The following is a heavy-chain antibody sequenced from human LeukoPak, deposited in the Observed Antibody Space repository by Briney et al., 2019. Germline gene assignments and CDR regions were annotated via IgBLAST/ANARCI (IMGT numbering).Heavy chain of an antibody. CDR2: IYYSGST. CDR3: ARGGQGSGSWSFDY. V-gene: IGHV4-30-4*01. CDR1: GGSISSGDYY. J-gene: IGHJ4*02. Sequence: SQTLSLTCTVSGGSISSGDYYWSWIRQPPGKGLEWIGYIYYSGSTYYNPSLKSRVTISVDTSKNQFSLKLSSVTAADTAVYYCARGGQGSGSWSFDYWGQGTLVTVSS. D-gene: IGHD3-10*01.